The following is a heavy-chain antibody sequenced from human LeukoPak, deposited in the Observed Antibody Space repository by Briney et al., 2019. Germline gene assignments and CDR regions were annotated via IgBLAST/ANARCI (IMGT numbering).Heavy chain of an antibody. CDR3: ARAPAEIGGYYPEYFRH. V-gene: IGHV3-74*01. D-gene: IGHD3-22*01. J-gene: IGHJ1*01. CDR2: IKSDGST. Sequence: PGGSLRLSCAASGFTFSRYWMHWVRQAPGKGLVWVSRIKSDGSTNYADSVKGRFTISRGNAKNTVSLQMNSLRAEDTGVYYCARAPAEIGGYYPEYFRHWGQGTLVTVSS. CDR1: GFTFSRYW.